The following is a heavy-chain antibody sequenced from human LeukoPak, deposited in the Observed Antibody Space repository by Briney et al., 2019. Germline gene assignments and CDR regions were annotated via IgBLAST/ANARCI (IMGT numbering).Heavy chain of an antibody. CDR2: ISGSGGST. D-gene: IGHD3-9*01. V-gene: IGHV3-23*01. Sequence: GGSLRLSCAASGFTFSSYAMSWVRQAPGKGLEWVSAISGSGGSTYYADSVKGRFTISRDNSKNTLYLQMNSLRAEDTAVYYCAKDSEVLRYFDWLLLLDYWGQGTLVTVSS. CDR1: GFTFSSYA. J-gene: IGHJ4*02. CDR3: AKDSEVLRYFDWLLLLDY.